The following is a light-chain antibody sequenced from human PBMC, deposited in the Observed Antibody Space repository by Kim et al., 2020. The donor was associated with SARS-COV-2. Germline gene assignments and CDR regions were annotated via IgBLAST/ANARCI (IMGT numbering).Light chain of an antibody. CDR2: DAS. CDR3: QQYHNLPHLT. V-gene: IGKV1-33*01. Sequence: DIQMTQFPSSLSAFVGDRVTIPCQASQDMSHYLKCWQQRPGKAPKVLIYDASKVEIGVPSRLSGSGSGTDFTFTISGLQPEDIATYYCQQYHNLPHLTFGGGTKVDIK. J-gene: IGKJ4*01. CDR1: QDMSHY.